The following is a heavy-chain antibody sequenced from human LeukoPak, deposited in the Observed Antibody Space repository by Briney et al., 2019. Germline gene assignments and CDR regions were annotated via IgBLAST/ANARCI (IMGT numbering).Heavy chain of an antibody. D-gene: IGHD2-2*01. Sequence: PGGSLRLSCAASGFTFSSYTMNWVRQAPGKGLEWVSYISSSSSTIYYADSVKGRFTISRDTAKNSLYLQMNSLRAEDTAVYYCAKDRGIVVVPVPPYWGQGTLVTVSS. CDR1: GFTFSSYT. V-gene: IGHV3-48*01. J-gene: IGHJ4*02. CDR2: ISSSSSTI. CDR3: AKDRGIVVVPVPPY.